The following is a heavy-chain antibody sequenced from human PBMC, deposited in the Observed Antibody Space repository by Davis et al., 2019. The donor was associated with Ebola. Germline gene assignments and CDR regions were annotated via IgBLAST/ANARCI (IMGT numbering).Heavy chain of an antibody. CDR2: ISSSSSTL. V-gene: IGHV3-11*04. J-gene: IGHJ5*02. Sequence: GESLKPSCAASGFTFRDYYMSWIRQAPGKGLEWVSYISSSSSTLYYADAVKGRFTISRDNAKNSLFLQMNSLRDEDTAVYYCARDSGSYSSWFDPWGQGTLVTVSS. CDR1: GFTFRDYY. CDR3: ARDSGSYSSWFDP. D-gene: IGHD1-26*01.